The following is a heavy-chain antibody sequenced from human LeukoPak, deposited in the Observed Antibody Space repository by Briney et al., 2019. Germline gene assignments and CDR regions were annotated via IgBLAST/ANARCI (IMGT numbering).Heavy chain of an antibody. V-gene: IGHV4-59*01. Sequence: SETLSLTCTVSGGSISSYYWSWIRQPPGKGLEWIGYIYYSGSTNHNPSLKSRVTISVDTSKNQFSLKLSSVTAADTAVYYCARVSSNYGLNYFDYWGQGTLVTVSS. CDR2: IYYSGST. J-gene: IGHJ4*02. D-gene: IGHD4-11*01. CDR1: GGSISSYY. CDR3: ARVSSNYGLNYFDY.